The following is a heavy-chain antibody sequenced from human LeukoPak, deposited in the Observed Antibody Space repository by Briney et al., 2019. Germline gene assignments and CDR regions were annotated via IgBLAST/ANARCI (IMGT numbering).Heavy chain of an antibody. D-gene: IGHD6-13*01. J-gene: IGHJ4*02. CDR1: GGSMSNYY. CDR3: ARSPGIAAAMDY. Sequence: SETLSLTCTVSGGSMSNYYWSWIRQSPGRGLEWIGYTYYSGSTNYNPSLKSRVTMSVDTSKKQFSLKLSSVTAADTAVYYCARSPGIAAAMDYWGQGTLVTVSS. CDR2: TYYSGST. V-gene: IGHV4-59*08.